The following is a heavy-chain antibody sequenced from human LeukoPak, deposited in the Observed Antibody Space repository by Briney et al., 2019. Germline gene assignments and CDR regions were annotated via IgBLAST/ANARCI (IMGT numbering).Heavy chain of an antibody. CDR1: GFTFSSYG. D-gene: IGHD3-22*01. Sequence: GGSLRLSCAASGFTFSSYGMSWVRQAPGKGLEWVSGISGSGGSSYYADSVKGRLTISRDNSKNTLYLQMNSLRAEDTAVYYCAKDTRGYFFSGFDYWGQGTLVTVSS. CDR2: ISGSGGSS. J-gene: IGHJ4*02. CDR3: AKDTRGYFFSGFDY. V-gene: IGHV3-23*01.